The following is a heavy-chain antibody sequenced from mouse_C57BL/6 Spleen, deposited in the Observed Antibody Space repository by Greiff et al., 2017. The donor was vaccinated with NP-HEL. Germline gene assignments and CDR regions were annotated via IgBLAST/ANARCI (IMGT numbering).Heavy chain of an antibody. J-gene: IGHJ1*03. CDR2: ITPNNGGT. D-gene: IGHD4-1*01. CDR1: GYTFTDYN. Sequence: EVQLQQSGPELVKPGASVTMSCTASGYTFTDYNMPWVKQSHGKSLEWIGYITPNNGGTSYNQKFKGKATLTVNKSSSPAYMELSSLSAEDAADYYCARATGRGWYFDVWGTGTTVTVSS. V-gene: IGHV1-22*01. CDR3: ARATGRGWYFDV.